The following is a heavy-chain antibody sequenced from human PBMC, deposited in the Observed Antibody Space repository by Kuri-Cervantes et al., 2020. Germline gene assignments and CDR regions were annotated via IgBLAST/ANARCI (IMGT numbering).Heavy chain of an antibody. CDR2: ISWNSGSI. V-gene: IGHV3-9*01. CDR1: GFTFDDCA. CDR3: AREVSATTGFDY. D-gene: IGHD1-26*01. Sequence: SLKISCAASGFTFDDCAMHWVRQAPGKGLEWVSGISWNSGSIGYADSVKGRFTISRDNAKNSLYLQMDSLKVEDTAVYYCAREVSATTGFDYWGQGALVTVSS. J-gene: IGHJ4*01.